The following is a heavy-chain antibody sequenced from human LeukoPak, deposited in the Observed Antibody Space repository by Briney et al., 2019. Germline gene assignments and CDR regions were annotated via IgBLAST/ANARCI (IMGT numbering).Heavy chain of an antibody. J-gene: IGHJ3*02. CDR3: ARRSPAYYDSSGYYLPNAFDI. D-gene: IGHD3-22*01. V-gene: IGHV4-59*01. Sequence: SETLSLTCTVSGGSISSYYWSWIRQPPGKGLEWIGYIYYSGSTNYNPSLKSRVTISVDTSKNQFSLKLSSVTAADTAVYYCARRSPAYYDSSGYYLPNAFDIWGQGTMVTVSS. CDR2: IYYSGST. CDR1: GGSISSYY.